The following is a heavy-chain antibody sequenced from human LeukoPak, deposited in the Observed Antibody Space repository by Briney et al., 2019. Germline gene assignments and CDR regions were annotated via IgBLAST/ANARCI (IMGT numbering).Heavy chain of an antibody. CDR1: GFTFDDYA. CDR3: AKDTNYYDSSGYYGY. D-gene: IGHD3-22*01. V-gene: IGHV3-9*01. J-gene: IGHJ4*02. CDR2: ISWNSGNI. Sequence: PGGSLRLSCTASGFTFDDYAMHWVRQAPGKGLEWVSGISWNSGNIVYADSVKGRFTISRDNSKNTLYLQMNSLRAEDTAVYYCAKDTNYYDSSGYYGYWGQGTLVTVSS.